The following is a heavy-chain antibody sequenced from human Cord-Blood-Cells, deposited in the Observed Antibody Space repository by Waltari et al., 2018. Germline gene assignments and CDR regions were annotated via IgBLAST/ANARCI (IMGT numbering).Heavy chain of an antibody. V-gene: IGHV1-69*02. Sequence: QVQLVHSGAAVKKPGSSIKASCTTSGGPFSSYTISWVRQAPGQGLEWMGRIIPILGIANYAQKCQGRVTITADKSTSTAYMELSSLRSEDTAVYYCARGVGYFDYWGQGTLVTVSS. J-gene: IGHJ4*02. CDR3: ARGVGYFDY. CDR1: GGPFSSYT. D-gene: IGHD3-3*01. CDR2: IIPILGIA.